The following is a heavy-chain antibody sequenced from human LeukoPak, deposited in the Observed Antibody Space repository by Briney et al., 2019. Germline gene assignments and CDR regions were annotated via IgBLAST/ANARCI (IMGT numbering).Heavy chain of an antibody. D-gene: IGHD2-2*01. CDR3: ARAGDGYCSSTSCYQRWFDP. J-gene: IGHJ5*02. V-gene: IGHV1-2*02. CDR1: GYTFTRYC. Sequence: ASVKVSCKASGYTFTRYCIHWVRQAPGQGLEWMGWINPNSGGTNYAQKFQGRVTMTRDTSISTAYMELSRLRSDDTAVYYCARAGDGYCSSTSCYQRWFDPWGQGTLVTVSS. CDR2: INPNSGGT.